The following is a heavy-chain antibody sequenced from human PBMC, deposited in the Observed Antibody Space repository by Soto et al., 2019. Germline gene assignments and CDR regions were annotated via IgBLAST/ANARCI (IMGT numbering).Heavy chain of an antibody. CDR2: ISGSGGST. Sequence: GGSLRLSCAASGFSFRSYAMNWVRRAPGKGLEWVSAISGSGGSTYYADSVKGRFIISRDISKNTLYLQMNSLRAEDTAVYYCANDSGSWPYYSDYWGQGTLVTVSS. V-gene: IGHV3-23*01. CDR3: ANDSGSWPYYSDY. J-gene: IGHJ4*02. CDR1: GFSFRSYA. D-gene: IGHD6-13*01.